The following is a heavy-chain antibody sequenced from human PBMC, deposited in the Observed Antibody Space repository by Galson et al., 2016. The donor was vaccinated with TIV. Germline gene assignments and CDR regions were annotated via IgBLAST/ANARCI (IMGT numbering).Heavy chain of an antibody. Sequence: SLRLSCAASGFTFNNYAMTWVRRAPGKGLEWVSTISGTGEITVYADSVRGHFIISGDNSKNTLYLQMNNLRAEDTAVYYCAKYLWTYVWSTFDNWGQGTPVTVSS. CDR1: GFTFNNYA. J-gene: IGHJ4*02. CDR2: ISGTGEIT. D-gene: IGHD3/OR15-3a*01. V-gene: IGHV3-23*01. CDR3: AKYLWTYVWSTFDN.